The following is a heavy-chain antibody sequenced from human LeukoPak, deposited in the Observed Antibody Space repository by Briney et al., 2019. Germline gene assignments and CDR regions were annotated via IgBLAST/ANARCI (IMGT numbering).Heavy chain of an antibody. Sequence: GGSLRLSCAASGFTFSTSWMHWVRQAPGKGLVWVSRINSDGSTTTYADSVKGRFTISRDNAKNSLYLQMNSLRAEDTAVYYCARGQGSAAVAGDFDYWGQGTLVTVSS. CDR3: ARGQGSAAVAGDFDY. J-gene: IGHJ4*02. V-gene: IGHV3-74*01. CDR2: INSDGSTT. D-gene: IGHD6-19*01. CDR1: GFTFSTSW.